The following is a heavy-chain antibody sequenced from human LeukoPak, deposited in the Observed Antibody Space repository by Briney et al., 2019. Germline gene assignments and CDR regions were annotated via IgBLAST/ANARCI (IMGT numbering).Heavy chain of an antibody. D-gene: IGHD1-1*01. CDR2: IYYSGSA. J-gene: IGHJ3*02. V-gene: IGHV4-61*05. CDR3: ARATKRQLLGAFDI. Sequence: KPSETLSLTCTVSGGSISTSSYYWGWIRQPPGKGLEWIGYIYYSGSANYNPSLKSRVTISVDTSKNQFSLKLSSVTAADTAVYYCARATKRQLLGAFDIWGQGTMVTVSS. CDR1: GGSISTSSYY.